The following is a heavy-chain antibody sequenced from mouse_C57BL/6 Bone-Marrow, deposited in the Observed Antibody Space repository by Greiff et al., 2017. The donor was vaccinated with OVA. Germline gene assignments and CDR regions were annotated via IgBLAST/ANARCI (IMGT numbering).Heavy chain of an antibody. Sequence: QVQLQQSGAELVRPGTSVKLSCKASGYTFTSYWMHWVKQRPGQGLEWIGVIDPSDSYTNYNQKFKGKATLTVDTSSSTAYMQLSSLTSEDSAVYYCAGQLRPAWFAYWGQGTLVTVSA. J-gene: IGHJ3*01. CDR2: IDPSDSYT. CDR3: AGQLRPAWFAY. D-gene: IGHD3-2*02. CDR1: GYTFTSYW. V-gene: IGHV1-59*01.